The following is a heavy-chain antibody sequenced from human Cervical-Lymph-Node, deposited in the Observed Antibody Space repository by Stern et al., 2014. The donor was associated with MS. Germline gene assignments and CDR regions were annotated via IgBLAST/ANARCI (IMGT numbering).Heavy chain of an antibody. Sequence: EVQLVESGGGLVKPGGSLRISCAASGFTFSRYKMNWVRQAPGKGLEWVGSISGGSRFRYSADSVKGRFTISRDNAKNSAYLQMTSLRPEDTAVYYCARETEYTAAGGGYGYWAQGTLITVSS. CDR2: ISGGSRFR. D-gene: IGHD6-13*01. CDR3: ARETEYTAAGGGYGY. V-gene: IGHV3-21*01. J-gene: IGHJ4*02. CDR1: GFTFSRYK.